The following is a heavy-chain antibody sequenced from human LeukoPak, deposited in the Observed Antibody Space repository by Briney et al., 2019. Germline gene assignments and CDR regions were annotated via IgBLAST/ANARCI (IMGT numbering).Heavy chain of an antibody. V-gene: IGHV3-48*03. CDR1: GFTFSSYE. D-gene: IGHD3-3*01. Sequence: TGGSLRLSCAASGFTFSSYEMNWVRQAPGKGLEWVSYISSSGSTIYYAASVKGRFTTSRDNAKNSLYLQMNSLRAEDTAVYYCARVLEWARKYFDYWGQGTLVTVSS. CDR2: ISSSGSTI. CDR3: ARVLEWARKYFDY. J-gene: IGHJ4*02.